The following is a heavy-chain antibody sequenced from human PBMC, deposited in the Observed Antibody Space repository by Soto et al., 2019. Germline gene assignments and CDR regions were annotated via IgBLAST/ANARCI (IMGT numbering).Heavy chain of an antibody. CDR1: GGSISSSTYY. Sequence: QLQLRESGPGLVQPSETLSLTCLVSGGSISSSTYYWGWIRQPPGRGLEWIGGIYYSGATYYNPSLRSRITICMDRSKNHFSLKLTSVTAADTAIYYCAPVGIGTTTVDYWGQGTLVTVSS. V-gene: IGHV4-39*02. J-gene: IGHJ4*02. CDR2: IYYSGAT. CDR3: APVGIGTTTVDY. D-gene: IGHD5-12*01.